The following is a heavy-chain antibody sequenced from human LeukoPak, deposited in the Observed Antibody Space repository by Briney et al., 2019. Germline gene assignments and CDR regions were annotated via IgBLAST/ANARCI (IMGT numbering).Heavy chain of an antibody. Sequence: GESLMISCKGSGYSFASYLISWVRQMPGKVLEWMGRIDPGDSYTNYSPSFQGHVPISADKSISTAYSQWSGLKASDTAMYYCASTGVTGTSSTNAFDIWGQGTMVTVSS. V-gene: IGHV5-10-1*01. CDR2: IDPGDSYT. J-gene: IGHJ3*02. D-gene: IGHD1-1*01. CDR3: ASTGVTGTSSTNAFDI. CDR1: GYSFASYL.